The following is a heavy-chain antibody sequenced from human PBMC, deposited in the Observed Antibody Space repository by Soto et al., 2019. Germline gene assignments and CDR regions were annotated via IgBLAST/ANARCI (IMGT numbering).Heavy chain of an antibody. Sequence: GGSLRLSCAASGFTFSSYWMSWVRQAPGKGLEWVANIKQDGSEKYYVDSVKGRFTISRDNAKNLLYLQMNSLRAEDTAVYYCARVSCSSTSCYYGYYYYYMDVWGKGTTVTVSS. V-gene: IGHV3-7*01. CDR1: GFTFSSYW. CDR2: IKQDGSEK. D-gene: IGHD2-2*01. CDR3: ARVSCSSTSCYYGYYYYYMDV. J-gene: IGHJ6*03.